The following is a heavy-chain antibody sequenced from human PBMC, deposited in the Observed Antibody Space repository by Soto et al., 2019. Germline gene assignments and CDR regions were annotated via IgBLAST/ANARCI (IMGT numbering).Heavy chain of an antibody. D-gene: IGHD4-17*01. J-gene: IGHJ4*02. CDR2: MNPKSGNT. Sequence: ASVKVSCKASGYTFTNYDINWVRQATGQGLEWMGWMNPKSGNTGSAQQFQGRVILTRSTSISTAYMELSSLRSEDTAVYYCVRVYGEIDYWGQGTLVTVSS. CDR3: VRVYGEIDY. V-gene: IGHV1-8*01. CDR1: GYTFTNYD.